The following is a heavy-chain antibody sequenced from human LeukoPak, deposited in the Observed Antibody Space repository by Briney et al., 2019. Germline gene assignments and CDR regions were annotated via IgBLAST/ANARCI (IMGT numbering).Heavy chain of an antibody. V-gene: IGHV4-34*01. D-gene: IGHD2-2*01. Sequence: SETLSLTCAVYGGSFSGYYWSWIRQPPGKGLEWIGEINHSGSTNCNPSLKSRVTISVDTSKNQFSLKLSSVTAADTAVYYCAREPPVVVPAAGSYMDVWGKGTTVTVSS. CDR2: INHSGST. CDR1: GGSFSGYY. CDR3: AREPPVVVPAAGSYMDV. J-gene: IGHJ6*03.